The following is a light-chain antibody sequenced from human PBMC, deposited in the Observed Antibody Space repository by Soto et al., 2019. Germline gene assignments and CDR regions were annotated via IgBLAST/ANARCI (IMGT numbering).Light chain of an antibody. CDR3: SSYTSRSTLV. CDR2: EVT. CDR1: SSDVGGYNY. V-gene: IGLV2-14*01. Sequence: ALTQPASVSGSPGQSVTISCTGTSSDVGGYNYVSWYQQHPGKAPKLMIYEVTNRPSGVSNRFSGSKSGNTASLTISGLQAEDEADYYCSSYTSRSTLVFGTGTKVTVL. J-gene: IGLJ1*01.